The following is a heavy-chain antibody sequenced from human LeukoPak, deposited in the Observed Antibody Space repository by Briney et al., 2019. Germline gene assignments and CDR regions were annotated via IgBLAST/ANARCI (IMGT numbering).Heavy chain of an antibody. CDR1: GFTFSNYW. CDR3: ARGSIAARFFDY. J-gene: IGHJ4*02. V-gene: IGHV3-7*01. Sequence: GGSLRLSCAASGFTFSNYWMTWVRQAPGKGLEWVANIKPDGSEKYYVDSVKGRFTISRDNAKKSLSLQMNGLRADDTAVYYCARGSIAARFFDYWGQGTLVTVSS. D-gene: IGHD6-6*01. CDR2: IKPDGSEK.